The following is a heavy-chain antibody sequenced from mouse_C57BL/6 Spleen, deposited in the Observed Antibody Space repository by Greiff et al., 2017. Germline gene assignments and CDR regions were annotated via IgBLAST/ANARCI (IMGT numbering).Heavy chain of an antibody. D-gene: IGHD1-1*01. CDR1: GYTFTSYW. Sequence: QVQLQQSGAELVRPGSSVKLSCKASGYTFTSYWMDWVKQRPGQGLEWIGNIYPSDSETHYNQKFKDKATLTVDKSSSTAYMQLSSLTSEDSAVYYCARFITTVVRYFDVWGTGTTVTVSS. J-gene: IGHJ1*03. CDR3: ARFITTVVRYFDV. V-gene: IGHV1-61*01. CDR2: IYPSDSET.